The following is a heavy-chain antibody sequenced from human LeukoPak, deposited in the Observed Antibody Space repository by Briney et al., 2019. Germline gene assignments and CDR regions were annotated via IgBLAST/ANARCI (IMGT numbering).Heavy chain of an antibody. V-gene: IGHV4-39*07. J-gene: IGHJ6*02. CDR3: ARDRLKYGSHPGMDV. D-gene: IGHD3-10*01. CDR1: GGSISSSSYY. CDR2: IYYSGST. Sequence: SETLSLTCTVSGGSISSSSYYWGWIRQPPGKGLEWIGSIYYSGSTYYNPSLKSRVTISVDTSKNQFSLKLSSVTAADTAVYYCARDRLKYGSHPGMDVWGQGTTVTVSS.